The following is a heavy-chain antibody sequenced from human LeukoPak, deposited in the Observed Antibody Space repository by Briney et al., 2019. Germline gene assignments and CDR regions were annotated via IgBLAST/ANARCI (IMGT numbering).Heavy chain of an antibody. J-gene: IGHJ4*02. V-gene: IGHV3-49*04. CDR2: IRKKAHDWTP. CDR3: KRAGGYDNYLDY. Sequence: GGSLRLSCTTSGFTFGDYGFNWVRQAPGKGLEWVGFIRKKAHDWTPQCAASVQGRFTISRDDSKGISYLEMSSLKTEDTAVYYCKRAGGYDNYLDYWGQGTPVTVSS. D-gene: IGHD5-12*01. CDR1: GFTFGDYG.